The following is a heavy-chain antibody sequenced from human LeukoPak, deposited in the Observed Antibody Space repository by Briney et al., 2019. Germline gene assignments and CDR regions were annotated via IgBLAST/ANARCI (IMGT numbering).Heavy chain of an antibody. D-gene: IGHD1-26*01. V-gene: IGHV1-2*06. CDR3: ARGPVGATIAFHI. Sequence: ASVKVSCKASGYTFTDYYIHWVRQAPGQGLEWMGRISPNSGGTSYAQKFQGRVTMTRDTSIATAYMELSSLRSDDTAVYYCARGPVGATIAFHIWGQGTLVTVSS. J-gene: IGHJ3*02. CDR2: ISPNSGGT. CDR1: GYTFTDYY.